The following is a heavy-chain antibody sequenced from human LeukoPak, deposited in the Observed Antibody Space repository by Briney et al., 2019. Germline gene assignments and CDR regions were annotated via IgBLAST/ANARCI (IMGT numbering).Heavy chain of an antibody. CDR3: ARATAGYDILTGYYPNWFDP. J-gene: IGHJ5*02. CDR1: GGSISSYY. D-gene: IGHD3-9*01. Sequence: SETLSLTCTVSGGSISSYYWSWIRQPPGKGLEWIGYIYYSGSTNYNPSLKSRVTISEDTSKNQFSLKLSSVTAAGTAVYYCARATAGYDILTGYYPNWFDPWGQGTLVTVSS. CDR2: IYYSGST. V-gene: IGHV4-59*01.